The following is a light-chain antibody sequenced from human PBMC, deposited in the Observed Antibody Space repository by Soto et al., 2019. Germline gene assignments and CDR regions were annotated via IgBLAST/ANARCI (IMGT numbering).Light chain of an antibody. CDR3: PHDNNCPPWT. J-gene: IGKJ1*01. Sequence: EIVMTQSPATLSVSPGERATLSCRASQSVSSNLAWYQQKPGQAPRLLIYGASTRATGIPARFSGSGSGTEFPPATTSLQSEDFPVYYWPHDNNCPPWTIGTGTKLEI. V-gene: IGKV3-15*01. CDR2: GAS. CDR1: QSVSSN.